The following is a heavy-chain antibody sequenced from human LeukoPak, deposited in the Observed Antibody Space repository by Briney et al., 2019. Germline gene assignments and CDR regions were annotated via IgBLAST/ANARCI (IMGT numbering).Heavy chain of an antibody. J-gene: IGHJ4*02. CDR2: IVVGSGNT. Sequence: ASVKVSCKASGFTFASSAVQWVRQARGQRLEWIGWIVVGSGNTNYAQKFQERVTITRDMSTSTAYMELSSLRSEDTAVYYCAAGIHDYGDYTFGYWGQGTLVTVSS. V-gene: IGHV1-58*01. D-gene: IGHD4-17*01. CDR3: AAGIHDYGDYTFGY. CDR1: GFTFASSA.